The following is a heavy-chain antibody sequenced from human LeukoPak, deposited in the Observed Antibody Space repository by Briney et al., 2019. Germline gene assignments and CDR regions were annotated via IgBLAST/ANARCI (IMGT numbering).Heavy chain of an antibody. D-gene: IGHD3-22*01. J-gene: IGHJ3*02. V-gene: IGHV1-2*02. CDR1: GYTFTGYY. CDR2: INPNSGGT. Sequence: ASVKVSCKASGYTFTGYYMHWVRQAPGQGLEWMGWINPNSGGTNYAQKFQGRVTMTRDTSISTAYMELSRLRSDDTAVYYCARYSYYYDSSGYYGDAFDIWGQGTMVTVSS. CDR3: ARYSYYYDSSGYYGDAFDI.